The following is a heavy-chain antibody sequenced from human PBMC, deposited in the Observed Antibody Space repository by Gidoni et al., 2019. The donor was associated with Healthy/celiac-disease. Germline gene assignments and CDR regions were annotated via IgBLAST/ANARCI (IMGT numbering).Heavy chain of an antibody. CDR2: IYYSGST. CDR1: GGSISSGDYY. CDR3: ARDGETGLHNWFDP. J-gene: IGHJ5*02. Sequence: QVQLQESGPGLVKPSQTLSLICTVSGGSISSGDYYWSWLRQPPGKGLEWIGYIYYSGSTYYNPSLRSRVTISVDTSKNQFSLKLSSVTAADTAVYYCARDGETGLHNWFDPWGQGTLVTVSS. V-gene: IGHV4-30-4*01. D-gene: IGHD2-21*01.